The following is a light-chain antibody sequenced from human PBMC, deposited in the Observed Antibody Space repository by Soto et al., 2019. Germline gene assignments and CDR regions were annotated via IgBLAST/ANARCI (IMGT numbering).Light chain of an antibody. J-gene: IGLJ7*02. CDR1: SGSIASNY. CDR3: QSYDSRLAV. CDR2: EDN. V-gene: IGLV6-57*03. Sequence: NFMLTQPHSVSESPGKTVTISCTRSSGSIASNYVQWYQQRPGSAPTTVIYEDNQRPSGVPDRFSGSIDSSSNSASLTISRLKTEDEADYYCQSYDSRLAVFGGGTQLTAL.